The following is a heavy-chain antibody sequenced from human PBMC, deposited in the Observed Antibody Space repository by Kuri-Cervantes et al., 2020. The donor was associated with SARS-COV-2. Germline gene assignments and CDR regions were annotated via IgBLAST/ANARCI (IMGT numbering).Heavy chain of an antibody. Sequence: GESLKISCAASGFTVGSNYMSWVRQAPGKGLEWVSVIYSGGSTYYADSVKGRFTISRDNSKNTLHLQMNSLRAEDTAVYYCAKPYYDFWSGYHPYYYYYMDVWGKGTTVTVSS. J-gene: IGHJ6*03. D-gene: IGHD3-3*01. V-gene: IGHV3-53*01. CDR3: AKPYYDFWSGYHPYYYYYMDV. CDR1: GFTVGSNY. CDR2: IYSGGST.